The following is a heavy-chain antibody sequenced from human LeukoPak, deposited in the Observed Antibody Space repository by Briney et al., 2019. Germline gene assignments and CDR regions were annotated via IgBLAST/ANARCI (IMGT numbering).Heavy chain of an antibody. CDR2: IYTSGST. CDR3: ARGISSIAARGWFDP. Sequence: PSQTLSLTCTVSGGSISSGSYYWSWIRQPAGKGLEWIGRIYTSGSTNYNPSLKSRVTISVDTSKNQFSLKLSSVTAADTAVYYCARGISSIAARGWFDPWGQGTLVTVSS. D-gene: IGHD6-6*01. J-gene: IGHJ5*02. V-gene: IGHV4-61*02. CDR1: GGSISSGSYY.